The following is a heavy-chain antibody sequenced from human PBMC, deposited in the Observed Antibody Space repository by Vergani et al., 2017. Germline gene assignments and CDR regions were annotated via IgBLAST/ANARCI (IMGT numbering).Heavy chain of an antibody. CDR2: ISAYNGNT. D-gene: IGHD2-2*01. Sequence: QVQLVQSGAEVKKPGASVKVSCKASGYTFTSYAMHWVRQAPGQRLEWMGWISAYNGNTNYAQKLQGRVTMTTDTSTSTAYMELRSLRSDDTAVYYCARTPRYCSSTSCLDPWGQGTLVTVSS. J-gene: IGHJ5*02. CDR1: GYTFTSYA. V-gene: IGHV1-3*01. CDR3: ARTPRYCSSTSCLDP.